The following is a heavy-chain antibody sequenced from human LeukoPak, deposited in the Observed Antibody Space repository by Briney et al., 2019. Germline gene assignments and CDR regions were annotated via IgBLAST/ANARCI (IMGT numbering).Heavy chain of an antibody. CDR1: GGSISSGGYS. Sequence: SQTLSLTCAVSGGSISSGGYSWSWIRQPPGKGLEWIGYIYHSGSTYYNPSLKSRVTISVDTSKNQFSLKLSSVTAADTAVYYCARVGSPLLVINEYYFDYWGQGTLVTVSS. J-gene: IGHJ4*02. V-gene: IGHV4-30-2*05. CDR2: IYHSGST. CDR3: ARVGSPLLVINEYYFDY. D-gene: IGHD3-3*02.